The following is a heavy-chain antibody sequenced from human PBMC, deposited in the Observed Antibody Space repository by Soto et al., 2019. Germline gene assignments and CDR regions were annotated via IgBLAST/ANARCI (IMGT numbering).Heavy chain of an antibody. CDR3: AREGATYYYYYGMDV. CDR1: GYSFTSKW. V-gene: IGHV5-10-1*01. Sequence: PGESLKISCKGSGYSFTSKWITWVRQMPGKGLEWMGRIDPSDSYTNYSPSFQGHVTISADKSISTAYLQWSSLKASDTAMYYCAREGATYYYYYGMDVWGQGTTVTVSS. J-gene: IGHJ6*02. D-gene: IGHD3-16*01. CDR2: IDPSDSYT.